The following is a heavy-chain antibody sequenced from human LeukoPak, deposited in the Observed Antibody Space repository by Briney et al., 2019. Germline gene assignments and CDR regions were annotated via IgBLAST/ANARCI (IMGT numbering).Heavy chain of an antibody. Sequence: ASVKVSCKASGGTFSSYAISWVRQAPGQGLEWMGGIIPIFGTANYAQKFQGRVTITADESTSTAYMELSSLRSEDTAVYYCARGYYDILTGPDNWFDPWGQGTLVTVSS. V-gene: IGHV1-69*13. CDR2: IIPIFGTA. J-gene: IGHJ5*02. CDR1: GGTFSSYA. D-gene: IGHD3-9*01. CDR3: ARGYYDILTGPDNWFDP.